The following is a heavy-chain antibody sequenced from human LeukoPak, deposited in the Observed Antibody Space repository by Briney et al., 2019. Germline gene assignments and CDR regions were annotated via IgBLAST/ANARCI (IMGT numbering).Heavy chain of an antibody. D-gene: IGHD3-10*01. V-gene: IGHV4-39*07. CDR3: ARARLHHTYGSGTSFDY. Sequence: SETLSLTCTVSGVSISSSSYYWGWIRQPPGKGLEWIGSIYYSGSTYYNPSLKSRVTISVDTSKNQFSLQLNSVTPEDTAVYYCARARLHHTYGSGTSFDYWGQGILVTVSS. J-gene: IGHJ4*02. CDR2: IYYSGST. CDR1: GVSISSSSYY.